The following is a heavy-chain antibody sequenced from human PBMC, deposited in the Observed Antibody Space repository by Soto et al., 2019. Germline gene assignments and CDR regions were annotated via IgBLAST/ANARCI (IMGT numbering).Heavy chain of an antibody. V-gene: IGHV3-49*02. D-gene: IGHD1-7*01. Sequence: FRRFAYRGCGFTFADYPISWARQAPGKGLEWLGFIRRLEHRGTTAYSASVEVSFTTSRDAARGIAFLQLNNLKTKDTGLYYCRRVYKWNSWGQGP. J-gene: IGHJ4*02. CDR3: RRVYKWNS. CDR1: GFTFADYP. CDR2: IRRLEHRGTT.